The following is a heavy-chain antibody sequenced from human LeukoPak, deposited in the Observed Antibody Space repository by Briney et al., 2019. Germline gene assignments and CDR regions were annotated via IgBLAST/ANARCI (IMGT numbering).Heavy chain of an antibody. D-gene: IGHD1-7*01. CDR3: ARAGYNWNLNP. V-gene: IGHV4-34*01. CDR1: GGSFSGYY. J-gene: IGHJ5*02. Sequence: PSETLSLTCAVYGGSFSGYYWSWIRQPPGKGLEWIGEINHSGSTNYNPSLKSQVTISVDTSKNQFSLKLSSVTAADTAVYYCARAGYNWNLNPWGQGTLVTVSS. CDR2: INHSGST.